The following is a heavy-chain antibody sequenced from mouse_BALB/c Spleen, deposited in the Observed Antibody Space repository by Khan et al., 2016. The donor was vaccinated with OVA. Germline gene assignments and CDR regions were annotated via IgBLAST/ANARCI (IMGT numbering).Heavy chain of an antibody. Sequence: LEESGAELVRPGASVKLSCKTSGYIFTSYWIHWVKQRSGQGLEWIARIYPGTGNTYYTEKFKGKAIVTADNSSSTVYMQLSSLTSEDSAVYVCARYYGSCYDNWGQGTTLTVYS. CDR3: ARYYGSCYDN. J-gene: IGHJ2*01. D-gene: IGHD2-1*01. V-gene: IGHV1-76*01. CDR1: GYIFTSYW. CDR2: IYPGTGNT.